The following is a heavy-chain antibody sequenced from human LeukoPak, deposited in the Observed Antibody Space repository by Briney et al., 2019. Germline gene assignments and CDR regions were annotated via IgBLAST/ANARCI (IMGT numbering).Heavy chain of an antibody. CDR1: GFTFSSYW. CDR3: ARRGYSYGFGY. D-gene: IGHD5-18*01. V-gene: IGHV3-74*01. Sequence: PGGSLRLSCAASGFTFSSYWMHWVRQAPGKGLVWVSRINSDGSSTSYADSVKGRFTISRDNAKNTLYLQMNSLRAKDTAVYYCARRGYSYGFGYWGQGTLVTVSS. J-gene: IGHJ4*02. CDR2: INSDGSST.